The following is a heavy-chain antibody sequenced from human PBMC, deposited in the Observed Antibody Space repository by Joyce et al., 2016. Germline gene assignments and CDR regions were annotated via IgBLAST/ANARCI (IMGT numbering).Heavy chain of an antibody. Sequence: QVQLQQSGPGLVKPSQTLSLTCAISGDSVSSNSAAWNWLRQSPSRGLEWLGRKYYRSKWYNDYAVSVTSRITINPDTPKNQFSLQLNSVTPEDAAVYYCARAGYYHTSGYYYPNFDYWGPGTLVTVSS. J-gene: IGHJ4*02. V-gene: IGHV6-1*01. CDR2: KYYRSKWYN. CDR3: ARAGYYHTSGYYYPNFDY. CDR1: GDSVSSNSAA. D-gene: IGHD3-22*01.